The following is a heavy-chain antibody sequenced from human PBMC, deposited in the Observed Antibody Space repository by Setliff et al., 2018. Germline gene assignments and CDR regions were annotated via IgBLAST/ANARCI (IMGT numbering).Heavy chain of an antibody. CDR1: GITISNNF. J-gene: IGHJ3*02. CDR2: ISGGGSRT. CDR3: ARDTSGRDALDI. D-gene: IGHD3-10*01. Sequence: PGGSLRLSCVVSGITISNNFWSWVRQAPGKGLEWVSIISGGGSRTYYADSVKGRVTISSDNSKNTLYLQRSSLRAEDTAIYYCARDTSGRDALDIWGQGTMVTVSS. V-gene: IGHV3-23*01.